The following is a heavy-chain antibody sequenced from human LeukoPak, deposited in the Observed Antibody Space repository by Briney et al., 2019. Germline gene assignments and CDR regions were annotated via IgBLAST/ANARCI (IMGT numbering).Heavy chain of an antibody. V-gene: IGHV3-30*02. CDR1: GFSFSSYG. D-gene: IGHD3-10*01. Sequence: QAGGSLRLSCAASGFSFSSYGMYWVRQAPGKGLEWVAFIRYDGSKKYYADSVKGRFTISRDNAKNSLYLQMNSLRAEDTAVYYCARDLRFGETFDYWGQGTLVTVSS. CDR2: IRYDGSKK. J-gene: IGHJ4*02. CDR3: ARDLRFGETFDY.